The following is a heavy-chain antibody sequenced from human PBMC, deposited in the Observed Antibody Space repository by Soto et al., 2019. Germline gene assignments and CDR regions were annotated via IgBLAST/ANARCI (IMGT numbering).Heavy chain of an antibody. V-gene: IGHV3-23*01. D-gene: IGHD3-3*01. J-gene: IGHJ4*02. CDR2: VSASGERT. Sequence: GGSLRLSCAASGFSFDTYAMTCVRHSPGKWLDWVSAVSASGERTYYADSVRGRFIISRDNSKNMLFLEMNGLRGEDSAVYYCARVRGHRNMIFGVVFGAWRQGTLVNVS. CDR1: GFSFDTYA. CDR3: ARVRGHRNMIFGVVFGA.